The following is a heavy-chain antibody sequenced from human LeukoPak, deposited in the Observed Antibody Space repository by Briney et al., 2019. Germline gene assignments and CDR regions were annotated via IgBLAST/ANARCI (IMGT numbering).Heavy chain of an antibody. CDR1: GYTFTGYY. V-gene: IGHV1-2*02. Sequence: ASVKVSCKASGYTFTGYYMHWVRQAPGQGLEWMGWINPNSGGTNYAQKFQGRVTMTRDTSISTAYMELSRLRSDDTAVYYCARGGGIFRLRLGELSYWGQGTLVTVSS. CDR2: INPNSGGT. J-gene: IGHJ4*02. D-gene: IGHD3-16*02. CDR3: ARGGGIFRLRLGELSY.